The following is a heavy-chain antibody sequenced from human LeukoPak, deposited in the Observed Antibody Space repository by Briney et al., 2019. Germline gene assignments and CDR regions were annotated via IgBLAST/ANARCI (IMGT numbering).Heavy chain of an antibody. D-gene: IGHD3-9*01. CDR3: AIGYHLPRYPKDAFDI. V-gene: IGHV5-51*01. CDR2: IYPGDSDT. CDR1: GYSFTNYW. Sequence: GESLKISCKGSGYSFTNYWIGWVRQMPGKGLEWMGIIYPGDSDTRYSPSFQGQVTISADKSITTAYLQWSSLKASDTAMYYCAIGYHLPRYPKDAFDIWGQGTMVTVSS. J-gene: IGHJ3*02.